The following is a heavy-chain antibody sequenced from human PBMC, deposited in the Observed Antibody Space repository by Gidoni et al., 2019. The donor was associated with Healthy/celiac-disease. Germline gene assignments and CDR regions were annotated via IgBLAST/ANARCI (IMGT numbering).Heavy chain of an antibody. Sequence: EVQLVESGGGLVQPGGSLRLSCAASGFTVRSNYMSWVRQAPGKGLEWVSVIYSGGSTYYADSVKGRFTISRHNSKNTLYLQMNSLRAEDTAVYYCAGSRGYSGYDSPSDYWGQGTLVTVSS. D-gene: IGHD5-12*01. V-gene: IGHV3-53*04. CDR1: GFTVRSNY. CDR2: IYSGGST. J-gene: IGHJ4*02. CDR3: AGSRGYSGYDSPSDY.